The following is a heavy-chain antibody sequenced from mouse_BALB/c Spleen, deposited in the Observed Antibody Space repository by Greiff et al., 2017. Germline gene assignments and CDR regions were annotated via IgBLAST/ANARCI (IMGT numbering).Heavy chain of an antibody. CDR3: ARDGSSSYYYAMDY. D-gene: IGHD1-1*01. CDR1: GFSLTSYG. CDR2: IWGDGST. J-gene: IGHJ4*01. V-gene: IGHV2-3*01. Sequence: VKLMESGPGLVAPSQSLSITCTVSGFSLTSYGVSWVRQPPGKGLEWLGVIWGDGSTNYHSALISRLSISKDNSKSQVFLKLNSLQTDDTAMYYCARDGSSSYYYAMDYWGQGTSVTVSS.